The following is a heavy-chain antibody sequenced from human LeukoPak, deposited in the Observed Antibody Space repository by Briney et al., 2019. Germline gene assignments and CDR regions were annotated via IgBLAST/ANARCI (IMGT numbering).Heavy chain of an antibody. CDR1: GGSFSGYY. D-gene: IGHD3-10*01. CDR3: ARLGDYDSGSGGY. J-gene: IGHJ4*02. V-gene: IGHV4-34*01. CDR2: IYHGGST. Sequence: PSETLSLTCAVYGGSFSGYYWSWIRQPPGKGLEWIGSIYHGGSTYYNPSLTSRVAILADTSENQFSLRLSSVTAADTAVYFCARLGDYDSGSGGYWGQGPLVTVSS.